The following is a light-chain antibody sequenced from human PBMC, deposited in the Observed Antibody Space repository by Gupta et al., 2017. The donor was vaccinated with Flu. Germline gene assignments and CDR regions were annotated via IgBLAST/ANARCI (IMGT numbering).Light chain of an antibody. V-gene: IGKV1-39*01. CDR1: QSISNY. J-gene: IGKJ2*01. CDR3: QRSDSTPYT. CDR2: DAS. Sequence: DIQMTQSPSPLSASVGDRVTITCRASQSISNYLNWYQQTPGKAPNLLIYDASILQRGVPSRFSGSGSGTDFTLTISSLPPEDFATYYCQRSDSTPYTFGQGTKLEI.